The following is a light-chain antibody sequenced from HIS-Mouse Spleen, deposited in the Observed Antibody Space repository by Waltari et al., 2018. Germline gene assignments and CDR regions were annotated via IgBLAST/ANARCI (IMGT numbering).Light chain of an antibody. CDR2: GAS. Sequence: EIVMTQSPATLSVSPGERATLSSRASQSVSSNLAWYQQKPGQTPRPLIYGASTRATGIPARFSGSGSGTEFTLTISSLQSEDFAVYYCQQYNNWPPTWTFGQGTKVEIK. CDR3: QQYNNWPPTWT. CDR1: QSVSSN. V-gene: IGKV3D-15*01. J-gene: IGKJ1*01.